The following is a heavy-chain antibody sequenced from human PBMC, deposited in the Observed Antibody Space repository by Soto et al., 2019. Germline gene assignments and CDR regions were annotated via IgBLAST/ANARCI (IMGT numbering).Heavy chain of an antibody. Sequence: TSETLSLTCTVSGGSISSYYWSWIRQPPGKGLEWIGYIYYSGSTNYNPSLKSRVTISVDTSKNQFSLKLSSVTAADTAVYYCARHGGDSYGTVYNWFDPWGQGTLVTVSS. CDR2: IYYSGST. D-gene: IGHD5-18*01. CDR3: ARHGGDSYGTVYNWFDP. CDR1: GGSISSYY. V-gene: IGHV4-59*08. J-gene: IGHJ5*02.